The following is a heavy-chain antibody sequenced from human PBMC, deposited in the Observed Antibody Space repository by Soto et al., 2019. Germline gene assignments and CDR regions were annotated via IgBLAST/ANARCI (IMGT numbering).Heavy chain of an antibody. D-gene: IGHD2-15*01. CDR3: AREVGYCSGGSCPTEYFQH. J-gene: IGHJ1*01. CDR1: GYTFTSYG. CDR2: ISAYNGNT. V-gene: IGHV1-18*04. Sequence: QVQLVQSGAEVKKPGASVKVSCKASGYTFTSYGISWVRQAPGQGLEWMGWISAYNGNTNYAQKLQGRVTMTTDTPTSTAYMELRSLRSDDTAVYYCAREVGYCSGGSCPTEYFQHWGQVTLVTVSS.